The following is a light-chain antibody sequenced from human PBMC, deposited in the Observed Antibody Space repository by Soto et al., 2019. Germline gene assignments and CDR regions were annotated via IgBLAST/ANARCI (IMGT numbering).Light chain of an antibody. J-gene: IGLJ3*02. CDR2: SNN. V-gene: IGLV1-44*01. CDR1: NSNIGRNT. Sequence: QSVLTQPPSASGTPGQRVTISCSGSNSNIGRNTVNWYQQLPGAAPNLLIYSNNQRPSGVPDRFSGSKSGTSASLAISGLQSEDEADYYCAAWDESPNVPVFGGRTKLTVL. CDR3: AAWDESPNVPV.